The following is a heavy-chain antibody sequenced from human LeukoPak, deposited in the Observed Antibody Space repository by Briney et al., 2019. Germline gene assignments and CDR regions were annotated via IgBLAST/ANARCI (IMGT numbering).Heavy chain of an antibody. Sequence: PGGSLRLSCAASGFIFSSYWMSWLRQAPGKGLDGVANINQGGIYKYDAQTVKCRFTISRDNYKNSLYLQMNSVRAEDTAVYYCARDLTVTSGYYYYGMDVWGQGTTVTVSS. CDR3: ARDLTVTSGYYYYGMDV. J-gene: IGHJ6*02. V-gene: IGHV3-7*01. CDR2: INQGGIYK. D-gene: IGHD4-17*01. CDR1: GFIFSSYW.